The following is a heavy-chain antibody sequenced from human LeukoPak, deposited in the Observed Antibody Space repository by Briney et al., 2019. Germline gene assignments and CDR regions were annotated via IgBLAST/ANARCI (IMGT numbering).Heavy chain of an antibody. J-gene: IGHJ3*02. Sequence: PSETLSLTCTVSGGSISSSSYYWGWIRQPPGKGLGWIGSIYYSGSTSYNSSLKSRVTISVDTSKNQFSLKLSSVTAADTAVYYCARDNIIAAAGAGAFDIWGQGTMVTVSS. V-gene: IGHV4-39*07. D-gene: IGHD6-13*01. CDR2: IYYSGST. CDR1: GGSISSSSYY. CDR3: ARDNIIAAAGAGAFDI.